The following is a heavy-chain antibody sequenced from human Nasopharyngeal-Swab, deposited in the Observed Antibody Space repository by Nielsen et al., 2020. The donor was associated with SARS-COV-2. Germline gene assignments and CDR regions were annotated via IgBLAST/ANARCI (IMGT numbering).Heavy chain of an antibody. V-gene: IGHV4-59*13. D-gene: IGHD2-2*01. J-gene: IGHJ6*02. CDR1: GGSISSYY. CDR3: GRGACSITTCYENVDV. Sequence: SETLSLTCTVSGGSISSYYWSWIRQPPGKGLEWIGCVDSSGSTNYKPSLKSRLTISVDTSKNQFSLNLSSVTAADTAVYYCGRGACSITTCYENVDVWGQGTTVTVSS. CDR2: VDSSGST.